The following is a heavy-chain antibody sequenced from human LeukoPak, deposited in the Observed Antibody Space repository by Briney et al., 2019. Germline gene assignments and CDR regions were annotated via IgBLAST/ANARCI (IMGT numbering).Heavy chain of an antibody. CDR3: ARHPLYGDYVAGNY. J-gene: IGHJ4*02. Sequence: GGSLRLSCAASGFTLSSYWMSWVRQAPGKGLEWVANIKQDGSEKYYVDSVKGRLTISRDNAKNSLYLQMNSLRAEDTAVYYCARHPLYGDYVAGNYWGQGTLVTVSS. V-gene: IGHV3-7*01. D-gene: IGHD4-17*01. CDR2: IKQDGSEK. CDR1: GFTLSSYW.